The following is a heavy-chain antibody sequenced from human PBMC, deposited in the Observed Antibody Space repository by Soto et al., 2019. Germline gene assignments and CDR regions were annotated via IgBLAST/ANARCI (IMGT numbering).Heavy chain of an antibody. CDR1: GFTFSGSS. J-gene: IGHJ4*02. V-gene: IGHV3-73*01. Sequence: PGRSLRLSCAASGFTFSGSSVHWVRQASGKGLEWVGRIRNKANSYATAYAASVRGRFTISRDDSKNTASLQMNSLNTEDTAVYYCISHSPEDMIRTWGQGTPVTVSS. CDR2: IRNKANSYAT. D-gene: IGHD2-15*01. CDR3: ISHSPEDMIRT.